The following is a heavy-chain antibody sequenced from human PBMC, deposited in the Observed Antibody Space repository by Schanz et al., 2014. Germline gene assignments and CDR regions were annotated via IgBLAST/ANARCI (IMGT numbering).Heavy chain of an antibody. CDR3: ARDPYSASYFPSPPLYGLDV. CDR1: GNTLSAYY. V-gene: IGHV1-2*02. D-gene: IGHD1-26*01. Sequence: QVQLVQSGADVKKPGASVKVSCKASGNTLSAYYIHWIRQAPGQGLEWMGWIDPNSGGTNYAQKFQGRVTMTSDTSITTVNMELTSLRSEDTAVYYCARDPYSASYFPSPPLYGLDVWGQGTTVTVSS. CDR2: IDPNSGGT. J-gene: IGHJ6*02.